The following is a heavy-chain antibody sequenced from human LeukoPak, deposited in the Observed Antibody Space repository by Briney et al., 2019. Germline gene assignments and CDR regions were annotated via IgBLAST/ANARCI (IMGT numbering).Heavy chain of an antibody. J-gene: IGHJ6*02. CDR2: MNPNSANT. V-gene: IGHV1-8*01. Sequence: RASVKVSCKASGYTFTSYDINWVRQATGQGLEWMGWMNPNSANTGYAQKFQGRVTMTRNTSISTAYMELSSLRSEDTAVYYCAREGRIVVVPAAILYYGMDVWGQGTTVTVSS. CDR3: AREGRIVVVPAAILYYGMDV. D-gene: IGHD2-2*01. CDR1: GYTFTSYD.